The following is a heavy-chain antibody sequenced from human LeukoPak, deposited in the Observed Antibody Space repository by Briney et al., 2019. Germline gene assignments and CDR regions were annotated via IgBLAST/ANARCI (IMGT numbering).Heavy chain of an antibody. Sequence: ASVKVSCKASGYTFTGYYMHWVRQAPGQGLEWMGWINPSSGGTNYAQKFQGRVTMTRDTSISTAYMELSRLRSDDTAVYYCARGTVYCSGGSCYRGIWFFDYWGQGTLVTVSS. D-gene: IGHD2-15*01. V-gene: IGHV1-2*02. CDR1: GYTFTGYY. J-gene: IGHJ4*02. CDR3: ARGTVYCSGGSCYRGIWFFDY. CDR2: INPSSGGT.